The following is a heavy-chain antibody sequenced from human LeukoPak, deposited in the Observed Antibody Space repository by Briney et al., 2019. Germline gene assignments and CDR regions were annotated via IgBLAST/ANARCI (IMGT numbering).Heavy chain of an antibody. CDR2: IRSRGDST. V-gene: IGHV3-23*01. Sequence: GGSLRLSCAASGFIFSNYAMSWVRQVPGRGLEWVSTIRSRGDSTYVADSVKGRFTISRHNSKNSLYLQMNTVRAEDTAVYYCVKGPRPDITVAHTVENWGQGTLVTVSS. D-gene: IGHD6-19*01. CDR1: GFIFSNYA. CDR3: VKGPRPDITVAHTVEN. J-gene: IGHJ4*02.